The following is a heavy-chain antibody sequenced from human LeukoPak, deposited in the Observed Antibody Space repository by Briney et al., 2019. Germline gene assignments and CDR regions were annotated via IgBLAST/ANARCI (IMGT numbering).Heavy chain of an antibody. CDR3: ARDRIRLSDIAPFDP. V-gene: IGHV4-4*07. J-gene: IGHJ5*02. CDR1: GGSISSYY. Sequence: SETLSLTCTVSGGSISSYYWSWIRQPAGKGLEWLGRIYTSGSTNYNPSLKSRVTMSVDTSKNQFSLKLSSVTAADTAVYYCARDRIRLSDIAPFDPWGQGTLVTVSS. D-gene: IGHD2-15*01. CDR2: IYTSGST.